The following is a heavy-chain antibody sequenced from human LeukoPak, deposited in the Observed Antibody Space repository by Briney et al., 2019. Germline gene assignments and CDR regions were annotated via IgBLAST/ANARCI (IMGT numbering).Heavy chain of an antibody. CDR2: IIPIFGTA. V-gene: IGHV1-69*01. J-gene: IGHJ4*02. D-gene: IGHD6-19*01. Sequence: ASVKVSCKASGGTFSSYAISWVRQAPGQGLEWMGGIIPIFGTANYAQKFQGRVTITADESTSTAYMELSSLRSEDTAVYSCARDNYLKGGWRYYFDYWGQGTLVTVSS. CDR3: ARDNYLKGGWRYYFDY. CDR1: GGTFSSYA.